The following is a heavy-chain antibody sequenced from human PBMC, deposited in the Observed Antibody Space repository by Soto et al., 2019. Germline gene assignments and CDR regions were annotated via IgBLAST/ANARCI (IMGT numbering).Heavy chain of an antibody. Sequence: EASVKVSCKASGYTFTSYDINWVRQATGQGLEWMGWMNPNSGNTGYAQKFQGRVTMTRNTSISTAYMELRSLRSDDTAVYYCARWTSYYDSSGYYYPDFDYWGQGTLVTVSS. J-gene: IGHJ4*02. CDR2: MNPNSGNT. CDR3: ARWTSYYDSSGYYYPDFDY. CDR1: GYTFTSYD. D-gene: IGHD3-22*01. V-gene: IGHV1-8*01.